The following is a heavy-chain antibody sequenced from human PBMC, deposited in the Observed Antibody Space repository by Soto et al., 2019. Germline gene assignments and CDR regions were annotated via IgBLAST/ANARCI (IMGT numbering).Heavy chain of an antibody. J-gene: IGHJ4*02. D-gene: IGHD6-13*01. CDR1: GGSISSSDYY. V-gene: IGHV4-31*03. CDR2: IYYSGTT. CDR3: ARVSGPMAAARFDY. Sequence: SETLSLTCTVSGGSISSSDYYWSWIRQHPGKGLEWIGYIYYSGTTYYNPSLKSRATISIDTSKNQFSLKLSSVTAADAAVYYCARVSGPMAAARFDYWGQGTLVTVSS.